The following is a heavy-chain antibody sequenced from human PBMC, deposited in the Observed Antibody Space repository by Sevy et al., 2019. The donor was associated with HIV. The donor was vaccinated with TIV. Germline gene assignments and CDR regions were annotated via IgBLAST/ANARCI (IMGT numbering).Heavy chain of an antibody. CDR1: GYTLTELS. J-gene: IGHJ6*02. D-gene: IGHD3-22*01. CDR3: ATDGGYYDSSGYYPYYYYGMDV. CDR2: FDPEDGET. Sequence: ASVKVSCKVSGYTLTELSMHWVRRAPGKGLEWMGGFDPEDGETIYAQKFQGRVTMTEDTSTDTAYMELSSLRSEDTAVYYCATDGGYYDSSGYYPYYYYGMDVWGQGTTVTVSS. V-gene: IGHV1-24*01.